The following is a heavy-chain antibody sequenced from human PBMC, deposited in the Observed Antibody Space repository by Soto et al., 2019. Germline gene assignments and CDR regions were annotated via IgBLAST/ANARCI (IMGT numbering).Heavy chain of an antibody. Sequence: SETLSLTCTVSGGSISSSSYYWGWIRQPPGKGLEWIGSIYYSGSTYYNPSLKSRVTISVDTSKNQFSLKLSSVTAADTAVYYCARHGLDYGSGPAGGWFDPWGQGTLVTVSS. J-gene: IGHJ5*02. D-gene: IGHD3-10*01. CDR2: IYYSGST. CDR3: ARHGLDYGSGPAGGWFDP. CDR1: GGSISSSSYY. V-gene: IGHV4-39*01.